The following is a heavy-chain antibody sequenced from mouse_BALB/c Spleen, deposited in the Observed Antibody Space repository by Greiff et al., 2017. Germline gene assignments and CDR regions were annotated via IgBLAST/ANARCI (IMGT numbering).Heavy chain of an antibody. CDR1: GYAFTNYL. J-gene: IGHJ3*01. Sequence: VQLQQSGAELVRPGTSVKVSCKASGYAFTNYLIEWVKQRPGQGLEWIGVINPGSGGTNYNEKFKGKATLTADKSSSTAYMQLSSLTSDDSAVYFCARDIARAGAYWGQGTLVTVSA. D-gene: IGHD3-1*01. CDR3: ARDIARAGAY. V-gene: IGHV1-54*01. CDR2: INPGSGGT.